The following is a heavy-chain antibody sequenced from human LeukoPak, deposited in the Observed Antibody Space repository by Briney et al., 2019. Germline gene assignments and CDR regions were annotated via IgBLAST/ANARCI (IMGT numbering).Heavy chain of an antibody. CDR3: AKGKGIAQLGYSYYFDY. D-gene: IGHD2-21*01. V-gene: IGHV3-30*02. J-gene: IGHJ4*02. Sequence: PGGSLRLSCAASGFTFSNYGMHWVRQAPGKGLEWVAFIRYDGSNKYYADSVKGRFTISRDNSKNTLYLQMNSLRAEDTAVYSCAKGKGIAQLGYSYYFDYWGQGTLVTVSS. CDR2: IRYDGSNK. CDR1: GFTFSNYG.